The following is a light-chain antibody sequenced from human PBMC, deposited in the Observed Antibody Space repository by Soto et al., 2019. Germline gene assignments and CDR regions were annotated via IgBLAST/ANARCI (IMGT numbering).Light chain of an antibody. Sequence: QSALTQPPSASGSPGQSVTISCTGTSSVVGGYNFVSWYQQHPGKAPKLIIYEVTKRPSGVPDRFSGSKSGNTASLTVSGLQAEDEADYYCSSYSGTNNYVFGTGTKLTVL. J-gene: IGLJ1*01. CDR2: EVT. CDR3: SSYSGTNNYV. V-gene: IGLV2-8*01. CDR1: SSVVGGYNF.